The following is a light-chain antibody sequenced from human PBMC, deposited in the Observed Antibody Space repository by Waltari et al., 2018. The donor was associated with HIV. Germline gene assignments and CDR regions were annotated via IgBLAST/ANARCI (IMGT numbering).Light chain of an antibody. Sequence: QSVLTQAPSASGTPGQRVTISCSGTNSNIGSNSVYWYQQGPGGAPKLLIYRNNQRPSGVPDRFSGSKSVTSASLAISGLRSEDEADYYCAAWDDSLSGLVFGGRTKLTVL. J-gene: IGLJ2*01. V-gene: IGLV1-47*01. CDR2: RNN. CDR3: AAWDDSLSGLV. CDR1: NSNIGSNS.